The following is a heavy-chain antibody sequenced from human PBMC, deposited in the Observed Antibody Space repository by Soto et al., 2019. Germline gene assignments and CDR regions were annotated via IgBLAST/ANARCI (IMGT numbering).Heavy chain of an antibody. J-gene: IGHJ4*02. Sequence: GASVKVSCKASGGTFSSYAISWVRQAPGRGLEWMGGIIPIFGTANYAQKFQGRVTITADESTSTAYMELSSLRSEDTAVYYCARDSIVATKGELFYWGQGTLVTVSS. CDR2: IIPIFGTA. D-gene: IGHD5-12*01. CDR1: GGTFSSYA. V-gene: IGHV1-69*13. CDR3: ARDSIVATKGELFY.